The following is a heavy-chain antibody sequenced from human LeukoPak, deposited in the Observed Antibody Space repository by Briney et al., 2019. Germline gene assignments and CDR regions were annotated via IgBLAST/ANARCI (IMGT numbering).Heavy chain of an antibody. CDR1: GGSISSYY. CDR3: ARSGGPMGSGSEFDY. J-gene: IGHJ4*02. V-gene: IGHV4-59*01. D-gene: IGHD3-10*01. CDR2: IYYSGST. Sequence: SETLSLTCTVSGGSISSYYWSWIRQPPGKGLEWIGYIYYSGSTNYNPSLKSRVTISVDTSKNQFSLKLSSVTAADTAVYYCARSGGPMGSGSEFDYWGQGTLVTVSS.